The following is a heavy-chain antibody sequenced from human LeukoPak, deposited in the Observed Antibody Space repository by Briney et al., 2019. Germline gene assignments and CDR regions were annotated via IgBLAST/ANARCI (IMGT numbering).Heavy chain of an antibody. CDR3: ARVQRRIAAARYPFDY. J-gene: IGHJ4*02. Sequence: PSETLSLTCTVSGYSISSGYYWGWLRQPLGKGLEWIGSIYHSGSTYYNPSLKSRVTISVDTSKNQFSLKLSSVTAADTAVYYCARVQRRIAAARYPFDYWGQGTLVTVSS. CDR1: GYSISSGYY. CDR2: IYHSGST. D-gene: IGHD6-13*01. V-gene: IGHV4-38-2*02.